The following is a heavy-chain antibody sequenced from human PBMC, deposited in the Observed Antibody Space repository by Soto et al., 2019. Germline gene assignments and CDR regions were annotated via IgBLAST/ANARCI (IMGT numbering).Heavy chain of an antibody. CDR3: ASLPPYCSGGSCYSGWFDP. Sequence: LSLTCAVSGYSISSGYYWGWIRQPPGKGLEWIGSIYHSGSTYYNPPLKSRVTISVDTSKNQFSLKLSSVTAADTAVYYCASLPPYCSGGSCYSGWFDPWGQGTLVTV. CDR2: IYHSGST. V-gene: IGHV4-38-2*01. D-gene: IGHD2-15*01. CDR1: GYSISSGYY. J-gene: IGHJ5*02.